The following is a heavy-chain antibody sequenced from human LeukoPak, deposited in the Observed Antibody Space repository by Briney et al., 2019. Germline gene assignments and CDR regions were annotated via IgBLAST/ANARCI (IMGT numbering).Heavy chain of an antibody. J-gene: IGHJ4*02. V-gene: IGHV4-61*02. Sequence: SQTLSLTCTASGVSISSSSYYWSWLRQPAGKGLECIRRIYTSGITNYNPSLNSLATISVDTSKNQFSLKLSSVTATDTAVYYCAMRERLAAAFDYWGQGTLVTVSS. CDR2: IYTSGIT. CDR3: AMRERLAAAFDY. CDR1: GVSISSSSYY. D-gene: IGHD6-13*01.